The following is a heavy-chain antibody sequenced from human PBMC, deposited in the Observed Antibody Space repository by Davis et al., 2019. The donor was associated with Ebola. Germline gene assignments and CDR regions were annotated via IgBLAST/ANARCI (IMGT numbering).Heavy chain of an antibody. CDR1: GFTFSAYY. CDR3: ARGKWFDP. J-gene: IGHJ5*02. Sequence: GGSLRLSCAVSGFTFSAYYMSWVRQAPGKGLEWVSVIYSGGSTYYADSVKGRFTISRDNSKNTLYLQMNSLRAEDTAVYYCARGKWFDPWGQGTLVSVTS. V-gene: IGHV3-66*01. CDR2: IYSGGST.